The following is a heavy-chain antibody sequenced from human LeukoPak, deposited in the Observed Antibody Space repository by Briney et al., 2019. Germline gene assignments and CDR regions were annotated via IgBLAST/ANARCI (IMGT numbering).Heavy chain of an antibody. CDR2: ISTYNGDT. D-gene: IGHD3-22*01. J-gene: IGHJ4*02. CDR1: GYTFTSYG. CDR3: ARSYYYDSSAYSDY. V-gene: IGHV1-18*01. Sequence: ASVKVSCKASGYTFTSYGINWARQAPGQGLEWMGWISTYNGDTNYAQRLQGRVTMTTDTSTSTAYMELRSLRSDDTAVYYCARSYYYDSSAYSDYWGQGTLVIVSS.